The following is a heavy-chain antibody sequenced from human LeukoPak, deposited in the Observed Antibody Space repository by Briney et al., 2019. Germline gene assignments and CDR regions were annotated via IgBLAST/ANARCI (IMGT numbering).Heavy chain of an antibody. D-gene: IGHD6-13*01. CDR2: IYYSGST. V-gene: IGHV4-59*12. Sequence: SEILSLTCTVSGGSISSYYWSWIRQPPGKGLEWIGYIYYSGSTNYNPSLKSRVTISVDTSKNQFSLKLSSVTAADTAVYYCARGLGYGSSWYAYSNWFDPWGQGTLVTVSS. CDR3: ARGLGYGSSWYAYSNWFDP. J-gene: IGHJ5*02. CDR1: GGSISSYY.